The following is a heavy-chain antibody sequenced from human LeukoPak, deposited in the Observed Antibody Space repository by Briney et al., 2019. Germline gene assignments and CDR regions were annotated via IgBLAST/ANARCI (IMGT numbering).Heavy chain of an antibody. J-gene: IGHJ3*01. V-gene: IGHV3-23*01. CDR2: ITGTGGHT. CDR1: GFTFTSYA. D-gene: IGHD6-19*01. CDR3: AKVRDTRDWYKDAFDV. Sequence: GGSLRLSCAASGFTFTSYAMSWDRQAPGKGLEWVSAITGTGGHTYYAASVQGRFTVSRDNSKNTLYLQMSSLRAEDTAMYYCAKVRDTRDWYKDAFDVWGQGTRVTVSS.